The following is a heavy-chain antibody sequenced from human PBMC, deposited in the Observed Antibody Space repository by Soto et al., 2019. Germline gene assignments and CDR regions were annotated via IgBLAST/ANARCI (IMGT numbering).Heavy chain of an antibody. CDR2: ISGSGGST. CDR1: GFTFSSYA. V-gene: IGHV3-23*01. D-gene: IGHD3-10*02. J-gene: IGHJ4*02. CDR3: AIVRGAASAFAH. Sequence: LRLSCAASGFTFSSYAMSWVRQAPGKGLEWVSAISGSGGSTYYADSVKGRFTISRDNSKSTLFLHMNRPTAEDTAIYFCAIVRGAASAFAHGGQGTLVTVS.